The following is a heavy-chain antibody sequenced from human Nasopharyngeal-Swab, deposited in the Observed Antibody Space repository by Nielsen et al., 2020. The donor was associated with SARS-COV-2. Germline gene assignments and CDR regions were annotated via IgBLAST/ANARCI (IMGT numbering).Heavy chain of an antibody. Sequence: ASVKVSCKVSGHTLTQLSMNWVRQAAGGGLEWMGAFDPEDGETIYAQKFQGRVTMTEDTSTDAAYLELSRLTSDDTAVYYCATEEGSGTYSVNYFDYWGQGTLVTVSS. CDR2: FDPEDGET. D-gene: IGHD1-26*01. CDR3: ATEEGSGTYSVNYFDY. CDR1: GHTLTQLS. J-gene: IGHJ4*02. V-gene: IGHV1-24*01.